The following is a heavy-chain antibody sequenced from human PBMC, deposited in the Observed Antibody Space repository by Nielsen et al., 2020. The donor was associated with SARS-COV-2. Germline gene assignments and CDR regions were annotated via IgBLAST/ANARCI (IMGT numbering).Heavy chain of an antibody. CDR3: ARDEGYCSGGSCYPEYFQH. CDR1: GFTFSSYG. V-gene: IGHV3-33*01. J-gene: IGHJ1*01. D-gene: IGHD2-15*01. Sequence: GESLKISCAASGFTFSSYGMHWVRQAPGKGLEWVAVIWYDGSNKYYADSVKGRFTISRDNSKNTPYLQMNSLRAEDTAVYYCARDEGYCSGGSCYPEYFQHWGQGTLVTVSS. CDR2: IWYDGSNK.